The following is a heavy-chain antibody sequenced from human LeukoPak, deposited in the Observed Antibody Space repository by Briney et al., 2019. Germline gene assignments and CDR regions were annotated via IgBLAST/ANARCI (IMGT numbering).Heavy chain of an antibody. J-gene: IGHJ4*02. CDR2: VSLSGSP. V-gene: IGHV4-59*08. D-gene: IGHD4-11*01. Sequence: SKTLSLTCTVSGGSIRSYYWSWIRQPPGKRLEWLGSVSLSGSPYDNLSFKSRVSMSVDASKNQFSLKMSAVTAADSAVYFCARSEINDYSRFWGQGILVTVSS. CDR1: GGSIRSYY. CDR3: ARSEINDYSRF.